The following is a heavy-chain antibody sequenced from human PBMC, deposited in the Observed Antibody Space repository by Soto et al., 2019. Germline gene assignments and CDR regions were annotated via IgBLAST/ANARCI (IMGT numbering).Heavy chain of an antibody. V-gene: IGHV1-69*02. J-gene: IGHJ4*02. D-gene: IGHD2-8*01. CDR2: IIPMLGIA. CDR1: GGTFSTYT. Sequence: QVQLVQSEAEVKRPGSSVKVSCKASGGTFSTYTINWVRQAPGQGLEWMGRIIPMLGIANYAQKFQGRVTITPDQSTTTAYLELSSLRSEDTAVYYRSVLISSMVFDYWGQGTLVTVPS. CDR3: SVLISSMVFDY.